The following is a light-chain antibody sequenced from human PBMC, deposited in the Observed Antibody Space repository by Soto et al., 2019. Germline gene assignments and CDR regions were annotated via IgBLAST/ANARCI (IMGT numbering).Light chain of an antibody. CDR1: QSVSSN. V-gene: IGKV3-15*01. CDR3: QQYNNWPRT. J-gene: IGKJ1*01. CDR2: GAS. Sequence: IVMTQSPATLSVSPGERATLSCRASQSVSSNLACYQQKPGQAPRLLIYGASTRATGIPARFSGSGSGTEFTLTISSLQSEDFAVYYCQQYNNWPRTFGQGTRWIS.